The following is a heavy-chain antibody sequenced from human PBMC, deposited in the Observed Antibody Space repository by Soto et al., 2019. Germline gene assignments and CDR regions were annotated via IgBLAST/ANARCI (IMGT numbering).Heavy chain of an antibody. Sequence: ASVKVSCKSSGYTFTSYGISWVRQAPGQGLEWMGWISAYNGNTNYAQKLQGRVTMTTDTSTSTAYMELRSLRSDDTAVYYCARERVEVTMVRGVITNYYYGMDVWGQGTTVTVSS. V-gene: IGHV1-18*04. CDR1: GYTFTSYG. J-gene: IGHJ6*02. CDR2: ISAYNGNT. CDR3: ARERVEVTMVRGVITNYYYGMDV. D-gene: IGHD3-10*01.